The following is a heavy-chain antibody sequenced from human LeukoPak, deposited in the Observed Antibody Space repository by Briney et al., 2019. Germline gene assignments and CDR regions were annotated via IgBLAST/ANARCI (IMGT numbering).Heavy chain of an antibody. J-gene: IGHJ1*01. Sequence: PGGSLSCTCAASGFTFSNYWLHWVRQGPGKELVWVSRIRSDGTSTSYADSVKGRFTISRDNAKNTLYLHMSSLRAEDTAVYYCARGGDPVKYYAEYFQYWGQGTLVTVSS. V-gene: IGHV3-74*01. CDR1: GFTFSNYW. CDR3: ARGGDPVKYYAEYFQY. D-gene: IGHD2-21*02. CDR2: IRSDGTST.